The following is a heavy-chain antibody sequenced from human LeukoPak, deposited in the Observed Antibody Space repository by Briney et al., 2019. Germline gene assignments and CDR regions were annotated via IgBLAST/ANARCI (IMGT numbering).Heavy chain of an antibody. CDR3: ARDSLEVRGRDYFDY. V-gene: IGHV3-21*01. Sequence: GGSLRLSCAASGFTFSSYSMNWVRQAPGKGLEWVSSISSSSSYIYYADSVKGRFTISRDNAKNSLYLQMNSLRAEDTAVYYCARDSLEVRGRDYFDYWGQGTLVTVSS. J-gene: IGHJ4*02. CDR1: GFTFSSYS. D-gene: IGHD3-10*01. CDR2: ISSSSSYI.